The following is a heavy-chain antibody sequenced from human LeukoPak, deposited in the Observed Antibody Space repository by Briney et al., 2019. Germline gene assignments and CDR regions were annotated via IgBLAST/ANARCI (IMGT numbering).Heavy chain of an antibody. CDR2: ISYDGSNK. V-gene: IGHV3-30*18. Sequence: GGSLRLSCGASGFTFSTYGMHWVRQAPGTGLEWVAVISYDGSNKYFADSVKGRFTISRDNSKNTLYLQMNSLRAEDTAMYYCAKALYYYGSGRGDAFDIWGQGTMVTVSS. D-gene: IGHD3-10*01. J-gene: IGHJ3*02. CDR1: GFTFSTYG. CDR3: AKALYYYGSGRGDAFDI.